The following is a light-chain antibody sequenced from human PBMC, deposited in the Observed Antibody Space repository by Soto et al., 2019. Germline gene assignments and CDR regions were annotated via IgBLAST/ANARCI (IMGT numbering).Light chain of an antibody. J-gene: IGKJ1*01. CDR3: QQYGSPRGT. V-gene: IGKV3-20*01. CDR1: QSVSSSY. CDR2: GAS. Sequence: EIVLTHSPGTLSLSPCERATLSLSASQSVSSSYLAWYQQKPGQAPRLLIYGASSRATGIPDRFSGSGSGTDFTLTISRLEPEDFAVYYCQQYGSPRGTFGQGTKVDIK.